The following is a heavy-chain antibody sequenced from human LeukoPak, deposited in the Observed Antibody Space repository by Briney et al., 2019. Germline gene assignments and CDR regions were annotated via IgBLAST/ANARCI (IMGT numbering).Heavy chain of an antibody. Sequence: SQTLSLTFAISVASVSTNTGAWNWISQSPSRGLEWLGRAYYRSQWHNEYAVSVKSRINVTPDTSKNQVSLQLNSVTLEDTAVYYCARGGAFAFDIWGQGTMVTVSA. J-gene: IGHJ3*02. D-gene: IGHD1-26*01. CDR2: AYYRSQWHN. V-gene: IGHV6-1*01. CDR1: VASVSTNTGA. CDR3: ARGGAFAFDI.